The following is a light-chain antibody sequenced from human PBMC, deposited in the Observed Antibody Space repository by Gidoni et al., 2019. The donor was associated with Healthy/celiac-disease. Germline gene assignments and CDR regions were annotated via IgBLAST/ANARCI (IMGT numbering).Light chain of an antibody. V-gene: IGKV2-28*01. J-gene: IGKJ5*01. CDR2: LGS. CDR1: QSLLHSNGYNY. CDR3: MQALQTPLT. Sequence: DIVMTQSPLSLTVTPGEPASISCMSSQSLLHSNGYNYLDWYLQKPGQSPQLLIYLGSNRASGVPDRFSGSGSGTDFTLKISRVEAEDVGVYYCMQALQTPLTFGQGTRLEIK.